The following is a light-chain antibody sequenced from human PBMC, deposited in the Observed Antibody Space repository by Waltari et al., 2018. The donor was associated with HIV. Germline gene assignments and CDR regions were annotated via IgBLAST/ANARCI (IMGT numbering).Light chain of an antibody. CDR1: KGISSY. V-gene: IGKV1-9*01. CDR2: AAS. CDR3: QQLNTFPLT. J-gene: IGKJ4*01. Sequence: DIQLTQSPSFLSASVGDRVTITCRASKGISSYLAWYQQKPGKAPKLLIYAASTLQSGVPSRFSGSGSVTDFTLTISSLQPEDFATYYGQQLNTFPLTFGGGTKVDIK.